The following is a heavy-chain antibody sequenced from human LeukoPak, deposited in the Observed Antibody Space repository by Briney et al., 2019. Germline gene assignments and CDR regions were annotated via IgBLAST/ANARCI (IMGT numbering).Heavy chain of an antibody. CDR1: GGSISSGGYS. CDR3: ARAPGRRSGGSCYSGWFDP. D-gene: IGHD2-15*01. CDR2: IYHSGST. V-gene: IGHV4-30-2*01. Sequence: SETLSLTCAVSGGSISSGGYSWSWIRQPPGKGLEWIGYIYHSGSTYYNPSLKSRVTISVDRSKNQFSLKLSSVTAADTAVYYCARAPGRRSGGSCYSGWFDPWGQGTLVTVSS. J-gene: IGHJ5*02.